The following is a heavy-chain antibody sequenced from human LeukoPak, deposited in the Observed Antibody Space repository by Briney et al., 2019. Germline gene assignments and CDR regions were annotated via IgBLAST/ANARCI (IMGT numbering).Heavy chain of an antibody. CDR3: AKDSHPGSGSYYKGNFDY. D-gene: IGHD3-10*01. CDR1: AFTFDDYA. V-gene: IGHV3-9*01. Sequence: GGSLRLSCAAAAFTFDDYAMHWVRHTPGKGREWVSGISWNSGSIGYADAVKGRFFISRDNDENSLYLQMNSLRAEDTALYYCAKDSHPGSGSYYKGNFDYWGQGTLVTVSS. CDR2: ISWNSGSI. J-gene: IGHJ4*02.